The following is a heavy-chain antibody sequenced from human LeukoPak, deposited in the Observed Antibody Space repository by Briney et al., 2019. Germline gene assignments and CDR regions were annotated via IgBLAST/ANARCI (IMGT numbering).Heavy chain of an antibody. CDR3: SGQVYSTPWVFDP. Sequence: ASVKVSCKASGYTFTGYYMHWVRQAPGQGLEWMGWINPNSGGTNYAQKFQGRVTMTRDTSISTAYMELSRLRSDDTAVYYCSGQVYSTPWVFDPWGQGTLVTVSS. J-gene: IGHJ5*02. V-gene: IGHV1-2*02. D-gene: IGHD2-15*01. CDR1: GYTFTGYY. CDR2: INPNSGGT.